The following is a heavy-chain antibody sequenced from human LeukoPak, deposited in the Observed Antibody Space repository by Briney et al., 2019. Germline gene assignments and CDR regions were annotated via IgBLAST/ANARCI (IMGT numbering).Heavy chain of an antibody. CDR3: AKGTSVVVVAASDY. V-gene: IGHV3-23*01. CDR1: GFTFSSYA. Sequence: GGSLRLSCAASGFTFSSYAMSWVRQAPGKGLEWVSAISGSGGGTYYADSVKGRFTISRDNSKNTLYLRMNSLRAEDTAVYYCAKGTSVVVVAASDYWGQGTLVTVSS. D-gene: IGHD2-15*01. J-gene: IGHJ4*02. CDR2: ISGSGGGT.